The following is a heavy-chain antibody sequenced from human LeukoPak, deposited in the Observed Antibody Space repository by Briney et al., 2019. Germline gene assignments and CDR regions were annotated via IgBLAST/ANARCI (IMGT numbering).Heavy chain of an antibody. J-gene: IGHJ6*02. CDR3: ARDAGYCSGGSCYFNGMDV. V-gene: IGHV3-30*04. Sequence: PGGSLRLSCAASGFTFSSYAMHWVRQAPGKGLEWVAVISYDGSNKYYADSVKGRFTISRDNSENTLYLQMNSLRAEDTAVYYCARDAGYCSGGSCYFNGMDVWGQGTTVTVSS. D-gene: IGHD2-15*01. CDR1: GFTFSSYA. CDR2: ISYDGSNK.